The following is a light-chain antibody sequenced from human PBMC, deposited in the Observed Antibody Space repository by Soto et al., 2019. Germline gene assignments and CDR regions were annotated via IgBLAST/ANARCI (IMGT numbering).Light chain of an antibody. CDR3: EVWDDSLDGWV. J-gene: IGLJ3*02. Sequence: QSVLTQPPSASGTPGQRVTISCSGSSSNIGSHVVDWYQQLAGTAPKLLMYNNNQRPSGVPDRFSGSKSGTSASLAISGLRAEDEADYYCEVWDDSLDGWVFGGGTKLTVL. V-gene: IGLV1-44*01. CDR2: NNN. CDR1: SSNIGSHV.